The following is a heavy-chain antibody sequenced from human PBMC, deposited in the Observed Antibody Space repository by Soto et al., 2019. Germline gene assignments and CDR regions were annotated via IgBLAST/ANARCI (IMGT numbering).Heavy chain of an antibody. CDR1: GFTFSTYV. Sequence: GGSLRLSYAASGFTFSTYVMSWVRQAPGKGLEWVSAISGSGSSTYYADSVKGRFTISRDNSKNTLYLQVNSLSAEDTAVYYCAKGSVAGRHYFDYWGQGT. V-gene: IGHV3-23*01. CDR3: AKGSVAGRHYFDY. D-gene: IGHD6-19*01. J-gene: IGHJ4*02. CDR2: ISGSGSST.